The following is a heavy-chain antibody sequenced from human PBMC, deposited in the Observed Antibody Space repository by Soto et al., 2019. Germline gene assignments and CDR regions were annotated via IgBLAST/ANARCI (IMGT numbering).Heavy chain of an antibody. V-gene: IGHV4-31*03. Sequence: PSETLSLTCTVSGGSISSGGYYWSWIRQHPGKGLEWIGYIYYSGSTYYNPSLKSRVTISVDTSKNQFSLKLSSVTAADTAVYYCARGRLGYCSGGSCYRWFDPWGQGTLVTVSP. D-gene: IGHD2-15*01. J-gene: IGHJ5*02. CDR1: GGSISSGGYY. CDR2: IYYSGST. CDR3: ARGRLGYCSGGSCYRWFDP.